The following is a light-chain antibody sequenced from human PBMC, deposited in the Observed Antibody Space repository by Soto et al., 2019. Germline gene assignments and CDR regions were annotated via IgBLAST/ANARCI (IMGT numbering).Light chain of an antibody. V-gene: IGKV3-15*01. CDR1: QGVRSD. Sequence: EITMRKSPDTVSVSTGARATLSCRASQGVRSDLAWYQQKAGQSPRLLIYGASTRAAETPARFSGSGSETEFTLTISSLQAEDVAVYYCQQYSKWPLTFGGGTKVDI. J-gene: IGKJ4*01. CDR3: QQYSKWPLT. CDR2: GAS.